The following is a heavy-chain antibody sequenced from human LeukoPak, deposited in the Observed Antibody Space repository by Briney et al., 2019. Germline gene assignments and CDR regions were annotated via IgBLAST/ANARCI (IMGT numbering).Heavy chain of an antibody. CDR1: GITLSNYG. J-gene: IGHJ4*02. CDR2: ISDSGGRT. D-gene: IGHD3-10*01. V-gene: IGHV3-23*01. Sequence: GGSLRLSCAVSGITLSNYGMSWVRQAPGKGLEWVAGISDSGGRTNYADSVKGRFTISRDNPKNTIYLQMNSLRAEDTAVYFCAKRGVVIRVVLVGFHKEAYYFDSWGQGALVTVSS. CDR3: AKRGVVIRVVLVGFHKEAYYFDS.